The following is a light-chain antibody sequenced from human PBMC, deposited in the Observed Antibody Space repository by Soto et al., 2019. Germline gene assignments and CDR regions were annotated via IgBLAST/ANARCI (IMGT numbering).Light chain of an antibody. Sequence: IVFTTSTATLSLSPRERALPSCRASQSVSTFLAWFQQKPGQPPRLLIYNASNRTTGIPARFSGSGSGTDFTLTISSLEPEDFAVYYCQQRGDWPPITFGQGTRLEIK. CDR1: QSVSTF. V-gene: IGKV3-11*01. CDR3: QQRGDWPPIT. CDR2: NAS. J-gene: IGKJ5*01.